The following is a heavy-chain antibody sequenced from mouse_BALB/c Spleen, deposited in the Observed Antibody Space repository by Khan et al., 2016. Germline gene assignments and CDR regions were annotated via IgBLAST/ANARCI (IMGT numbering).Heavy chain of an antibody. Sequence: VQLQQSGAELVKPGASVKLSCTASGFNIKDTYMHWVQQRPEQGLEWIGRIDPANGNTKYDPKFQGKATITADTSSNTAYLQLSSLTSEDTAVYYCARSPYNYGDGLAYWGQGTLVTVSA. CDR2: IDPANGNT. V-gene: IGHV14-3*02. J-gene: IGHJ3*01. CDR1: GFNIKDTY. CDR3: ARSPYNYGDGLAY. D-gene: IGHD2-12*01.